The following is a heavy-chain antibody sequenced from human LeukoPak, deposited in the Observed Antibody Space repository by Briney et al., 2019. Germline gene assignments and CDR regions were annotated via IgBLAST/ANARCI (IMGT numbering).Heavy chain of an antibody. Sequence: ASVKVSCKASGYTFTTYSINWVRQAPGQGLEWMGWISPYNGNTDYAQEFQGRVTMTTDTSTNTAYMELRSLRSDDTAVYYCARELAQWQLVHHFGYWGQGTLVTVSS. J-gene: IGHJ4*02. D-gene: IGHD6-6*01. CDR2: ISPYNGNT. V-gene: IGHV1-18*01. CDR3: ARELAQWQLVHHFGY. CDR1: GYTFTTYS.